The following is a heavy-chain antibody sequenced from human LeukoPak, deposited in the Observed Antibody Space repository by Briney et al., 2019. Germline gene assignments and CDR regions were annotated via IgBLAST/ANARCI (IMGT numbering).Heavy chain of an antibody. D-gene: IGHD6-6*01. CDR3: ARDSSSSSFDY. CDR2: ISPSGGST. CDR1: GYTFTTYY. J-gene: IGHJ4*02. Sequence: ASVKVSCKASGYTFTTYYVHWVRQAPGQGLEWMVIISPSGGSTNYAQNFQGRVTMTRDTSTSTVYMELSSLRSEDTAVYYCARDSSSSSFDYWGQGPLVTVSS. V-gene: IGHV1-46*01.